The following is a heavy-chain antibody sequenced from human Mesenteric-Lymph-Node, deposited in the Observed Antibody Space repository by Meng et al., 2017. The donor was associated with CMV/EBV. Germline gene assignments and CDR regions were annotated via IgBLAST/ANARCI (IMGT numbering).Heavy chain of an antibody. D-gene: IGHD3-10*01. CDR1: GGSFSGYY. CDR3: GAGDLEFDY. V-gene: IGHV4-34*01. Sequence: GSLRLSCAVYGGSFSGYYWSWIRQPPGKGLEWIGEINHSGSTNYNPSLKSRVTISVDTSKNQFSLKLSSVTAADTAVYYCGAGDLEFDYWGQGTLVTVSS. J-gene: IGHJ4*02. CDR2: INHSGST.